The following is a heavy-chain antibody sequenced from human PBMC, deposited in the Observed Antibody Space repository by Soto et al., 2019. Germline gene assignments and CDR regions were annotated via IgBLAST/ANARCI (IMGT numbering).Heavy chain of an antibody. CDR3: AKGRSDYYYYGVDV. J-gene: IGHJ6*02. V-gene: IGHV3-23*01. CDR1: GFTFSSYA. CDR2: ISGSGGST. Sequence: GGSLRLSCAASGFTFSSYAMSWVRQAPGKGLEWVSAISGSGGSTYYADSVKGRFTISRDNSKSTLYLQMNSLRAEDTALYYCAKGRSDYYYYGVDVWAQGTTDTVSS.